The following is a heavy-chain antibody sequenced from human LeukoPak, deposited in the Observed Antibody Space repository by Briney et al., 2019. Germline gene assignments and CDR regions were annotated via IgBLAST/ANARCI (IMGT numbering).Heavy chain of an antibody. D-gene: IGHD4-17*01. CDR2: ISGSGGST. J-gene: IGHJ4*02. CDR3: ANSDYGVPRYYFDY. V-gene: IGHV3-23*01. Sequence: GGSLRLSCAASGFTFSSYAMSWVRQAPEKGREWVSAISGSGGSTYYADSVKGRFTISRDNSKNTLYLQMNSLRAEDTAVYYCANSDYGVPRYYFDYWGQGTLVTVSS. CDR1: GFTFSSYA.